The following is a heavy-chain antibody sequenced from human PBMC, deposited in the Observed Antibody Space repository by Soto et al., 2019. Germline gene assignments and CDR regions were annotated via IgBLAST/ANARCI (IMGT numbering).Heavy chain of an antibody. J-gene: IGHJ1*01. D-gene: IGHD4-17*01. CDR2: IKTDGSKE. V-gene: IGHV3-7*03. Sequence: GGSLRLSCAASGFSFSSYWMTWVRQAPGKGLEWVANIKTDGSKEYYVDSVKGRFGISRDNAKNSLYLQMNSLRVEDTAVYYCARVFDGDLRYLLYWGQGTLVTVSS. CDR3: ARVFDGDLRYLLY. CDR1: GFSFSSYW.